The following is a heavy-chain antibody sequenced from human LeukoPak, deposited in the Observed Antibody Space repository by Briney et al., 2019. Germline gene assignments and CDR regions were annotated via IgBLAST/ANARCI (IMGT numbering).Heavy chain of an antibody. D-gene: IGHD3-3*01. Sequence: PSGTLSLTCAVYGGSFSGYYWSWIRQPPGKGLEWIGEINHSGSTNYNPSLKRRVTISVDTSKNQFSLKLSSVTAADTAVYYCARGFYVKPTVVIIRYRWFDPWGQGTLVTVSS. CDR3: ARGFYVKPTVVIIRYRWFDP. CDR1: GGSFSGYY. V-gene: IGHV4-34*01. CDR2: INHSGST. J-gene: IGHJ5*02.